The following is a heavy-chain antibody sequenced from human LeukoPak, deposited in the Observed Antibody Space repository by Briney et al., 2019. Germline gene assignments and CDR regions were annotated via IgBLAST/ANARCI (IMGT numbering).Heavy chain of an antibody. CDR3: ARHDRYSGYEYPEYFQH. D-gene: IGHD5-12*01. CDR1: GGSISSYF. J-gene: IGHJ1*01. Sequence: SETLSLTCTVSGGSISSYFWSWIRQPPGKGLEYIGYIYSSGRTNYNPSLKSRVTISVDTSKNQFSLKLSSVTAADTAVYYCARHDRYSGYEYPEYFQHWGQGTLVTVSS. CDR2: IYSSGRT. V-gene: IGHV4-59*08.